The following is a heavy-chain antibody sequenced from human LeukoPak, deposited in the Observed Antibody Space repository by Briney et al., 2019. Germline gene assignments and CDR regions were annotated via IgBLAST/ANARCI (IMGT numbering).Heavy chain of an antibody. J-gene: IGHJ4*02. CDR1: GEPFSGYY. CDR2: INRHGNT. V-gene: IGHV4-34*01. CDR3: ARLVPERFFQLNPEGYYDY. D-gene: IGHD3-3*01. Sequence: SETLSLTCAVSGEPFSGYYWGWIGQPPGKGLELIGEINRHGNTDYNPSFKSRVSMSIDTSKNQFSLKLISVTAADTAVYYCARLVPERFFQLNPEGYYDYWGQGTLVTVST.